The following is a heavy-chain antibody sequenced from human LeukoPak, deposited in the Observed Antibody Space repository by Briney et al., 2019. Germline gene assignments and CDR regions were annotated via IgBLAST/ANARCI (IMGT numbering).Heavy chain of an antibody. Sequence: GGSLRLSCAASGFTFRNYGMNWVRQAPGKGLEWVSLMSGSGARTYYADSVKGRFTISRDNSKNTLYLHMNSLRAEDTAVYYCAKDPRAYGSGSYFYYWGQGTLVTVSS. J-gene: IGHJ4*02. D-gene: IGHD3-10*01. CDR1: GFTFRNYG. CDR2: MSGSGART. CDR3: AKDPRAYGSGSYFYY. V-gene: IGHV3-23*01.